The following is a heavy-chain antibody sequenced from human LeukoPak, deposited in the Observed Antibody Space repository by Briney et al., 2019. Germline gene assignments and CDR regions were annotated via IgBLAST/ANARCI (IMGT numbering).Heavy chain of an antibody. V-gene: IGHV3-30*02. CDR1: GLSFSSYG. D-gene: IGHD6-25*01. J-gene: IGHJ4*02. CDR3: ARETVAYSSGWYYLDY. Sequence: GGSLRLSCVASGLSFSSYGMHWVRQAPGKRLEWVAFIRYDGNNKYYADSVKGRFTISRDNSKNTLYLQMNSLRSEDTAVYYCARETVAYSSGWYYLDYWGQGTLVTVSS. CDR2: IRYDGNNK.